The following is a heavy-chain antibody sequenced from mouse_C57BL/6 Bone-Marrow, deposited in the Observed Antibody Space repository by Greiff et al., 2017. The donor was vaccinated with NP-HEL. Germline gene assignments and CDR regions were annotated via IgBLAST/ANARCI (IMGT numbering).Heavy chain of an antibody. D-gene: IGHD1-1*01. CDR1: GFNIKDDY. CDR3: TTCYYGSSYVYAMDY. J-gene: IGHJ4*01. V-gene: IGHV14-4*01. Sequence: EVQLKASGAELVRPGASVKLSCTASGFNIKDDYMHWVKQRPEQGLEWIGWIDPENGDTEYASKFQGKATITADTSSNTAYLQLSSLTSEDTAVYYCTTCYYGSSYVYAMDYWGQGTSVTVSS. CDR2: IDPENGDT.